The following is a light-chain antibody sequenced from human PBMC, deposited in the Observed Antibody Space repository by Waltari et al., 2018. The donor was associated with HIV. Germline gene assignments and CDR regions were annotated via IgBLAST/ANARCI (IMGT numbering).Light chain of an antibody. Sequence: TISCTGTSSDVGGYNYVSWYQHHPGKAPKLLIYEVSNRPSGVSNRFSGSKSDNTASLTISGLQAEDEADYYCSSYTSDYTYVFGSGTEVTVL. CDR2: EVS. V-gene: IGLV2-14*01. CDR1: SSDVGGYNY. CDR3: SSYTSDYTYV. J-gene: IGLJ1*01.